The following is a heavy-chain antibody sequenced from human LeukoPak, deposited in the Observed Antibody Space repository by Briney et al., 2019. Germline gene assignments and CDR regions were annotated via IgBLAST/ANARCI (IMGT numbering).Heavy chain of an antibody. CDR1: GGTFSSYA. V-gene: IGHV1-69*05. Sequence: GASVKVSCKASGGTFSSYAISWVRQAPGQGLEWMGGIIPIFGTANYAQKFQGRVTITTDESTSTAYMELSSLRSEDTAVYYCARDAQKYCDFWSGGGDYYYYMDVWGKGTTVSVSS. D-gene: IGHD3-3*01. CDR2: IIPIFGTA. CDR3: ARDAQKYCDFWSGGGDYYYYMDV. J-gene: IGHJ6*03.